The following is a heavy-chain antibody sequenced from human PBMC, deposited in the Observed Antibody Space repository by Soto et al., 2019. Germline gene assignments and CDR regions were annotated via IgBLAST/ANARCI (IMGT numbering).Heavy chain of an antibody. J-gene: IGHJ4*02. CDR1: GFTFSSYA. V-gene: IGHV3-30-3*01. CDR2: ISYDGSNK. Sequence: QVQLVESGGGVVQPGRSLRLSCAASGFTFSSYAMHWVRQAPGKGLEWVAVISYDGSNKYYADSVKGRFTISRDNSKNTLYLQMNSLRAEDTAVYYCARRVARGPVYFDYWGQGTLVTVSS. CDR3: ARRVARGPVYFDY. D-gene: IGHD5-12*01.